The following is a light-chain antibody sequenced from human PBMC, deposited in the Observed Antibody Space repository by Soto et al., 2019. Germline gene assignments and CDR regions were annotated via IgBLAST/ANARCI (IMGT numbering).Light chain of an antibody. V-gene: IGKV1-39*01. Sequence: IQLTQSPSSLYASVGDRVTITCLASQAIRTALGWYQQKPGKVPKLLIYAASILQSGVPSRFRGSGSGTDFTLTISSLQPEDFATYYCQQSYSTPPTFGGGTKVDIK. CDR1: QAIRTA. J-gene: IGKJ4*01. CDR3: QQSYSTPPT. CDR2: AAS.